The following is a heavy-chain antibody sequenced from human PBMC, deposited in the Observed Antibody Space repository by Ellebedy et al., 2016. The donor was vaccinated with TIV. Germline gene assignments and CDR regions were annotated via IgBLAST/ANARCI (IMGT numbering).Heavy chain of an antibody. CDR3: ARRYCSSTSCLHKSWYFDL. CDR1: GGSFSGYY. D-gene: IGHD2-2*01. J-gene: IGHJ2*01. CDR2: INHSGST. Sequence: SETLSLXXAVYGGSFSGYYWSWIRQPPGKGLEWIGEINHSGSTNYNPSLKSRVTISVDTSKNQFSLKLSSVTAADTAVYYCARRYCSSTSCLHKSWYFDLWGRGTLVTVSS. V-gene: IGHV4-34*01.